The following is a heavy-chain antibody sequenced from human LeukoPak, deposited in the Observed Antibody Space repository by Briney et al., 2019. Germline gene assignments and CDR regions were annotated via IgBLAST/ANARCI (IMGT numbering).Heavy chain of an antibody. D-gene: IGHD2-2*01. CDR1: GFTFSNYW. V-gene: IGHV3-74*01. CDR2: INSDGSTT. J-gene: IGHJ4*02. Sequence: PGGSLRLSCAVSGFTFSNYWMHWVRQAPGKGLVWVSRINSDGSTTNYADSVKGRFTISRDNAKNTLYLQINSLRAEDTAVYYCARGYCSSTSCLIDYWGQGTLVTVSS. CDR3: ARGYCSSTSCLIDY.